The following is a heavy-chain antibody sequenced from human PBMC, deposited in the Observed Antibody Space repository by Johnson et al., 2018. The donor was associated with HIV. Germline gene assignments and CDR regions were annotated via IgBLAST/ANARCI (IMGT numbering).Heavy chain of an antibody. Sequence: MQLVESGGGLVQSGGSLRVSCAASGCTVSNNYMSRVRQAPGKGLEWVSLIYSGGGTYYADSVKGRITISRDNSENTLYLQMNSLRAEDTAVYYCARDFQDPLWFRELGGAFDIWGQGTMVTVSS. CDR2: IYSGGGT. CDR1: GCTVSNNY. D-gene: IGHD3-10*01. CDR3: ARDFQDPLWFRELGGAFDI. V-gene: IGHV3-66*01. J-gene: IGHJ3*02.